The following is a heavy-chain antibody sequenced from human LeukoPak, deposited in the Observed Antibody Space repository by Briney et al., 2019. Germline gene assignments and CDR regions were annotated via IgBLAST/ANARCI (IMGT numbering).Heavy chain of an antibody. CDR2: IYTSGST. Sequence: PSETLSLTCTVSGGSISSGGYYWNWIRQPAGKGLEWIGRIYTSGSTNYNPSLKSRVTISVDTSKNQFSLKLSSVTAADTAVYYCARRLRVVTAIGPRNFDYWGQGTLVTVSS. V-gene: IGHV4-61*02. J-gene: IGHJ4*02. D-gene: IGHD2-21*02. CDR1: GGSISSGGYY. CDR3: ARRLRVVTAIGPRNFDY.